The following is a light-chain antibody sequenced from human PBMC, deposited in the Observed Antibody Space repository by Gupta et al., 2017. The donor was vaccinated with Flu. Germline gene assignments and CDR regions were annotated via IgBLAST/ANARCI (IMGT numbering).Light chain of an antibody. Sequence: QPVLTQSSSASASLGSSVKLTCTLSSGHSNYIIAWHPQQPGKAPRFLMKREGSGNYNKESGVPDRFSGASSGGARYLTISNLQSDDEADDYCENWDRKTHVVGTATRVTV. J-gene: IGLJ1*01. CDR3: ENWDRKTHV. CDR1: SGHSNYI. CDR2: REGSGNY. V-gene: IGLV4-60*03.